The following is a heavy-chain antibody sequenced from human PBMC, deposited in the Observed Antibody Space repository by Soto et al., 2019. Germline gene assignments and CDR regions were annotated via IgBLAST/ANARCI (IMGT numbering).Heavy chain of an antibody. CDR2: IYYSGST. CDR1: GGSISSSSYY. CDR3: ASRPGGAMIVVADAFDI. D-gene: IGHD3-22*01. J-gene: IGHJ3*02. Sequence: PSETLSLTCTVSGGSISSSSYYWGWIRHPPGKGLEWIGSIYYSGSTYYNPSLKSRVTISVDTSKNQFSLKLSSVTAADTAVYYCASRPGGAMIVVADAFDIWGQGTMVTVSS. V-gene: IGHV4-39*01.